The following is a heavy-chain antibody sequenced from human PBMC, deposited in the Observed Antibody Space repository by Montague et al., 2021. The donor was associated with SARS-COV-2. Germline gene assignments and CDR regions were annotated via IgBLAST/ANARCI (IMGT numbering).Heavy chain of an antibody. J-gene: IGHJ4*02. CDR1: GASVASGNFY. CDR3: ARSRANVTPRPDFDY. CDR2: MYYTGHT. V-gene: IGHV4-61*01. Sequence: SETLSLTCTVSGASVASGNFYWSWIRQPPGKGLEWFGYMYYTGHTXYNPSLESRVTMPVDPSRNQFSLTLTSVTAADTAVYYCARSRANVTPRPDFDYWGQGALVTVSS. D-gene: IGHD6-6*01.